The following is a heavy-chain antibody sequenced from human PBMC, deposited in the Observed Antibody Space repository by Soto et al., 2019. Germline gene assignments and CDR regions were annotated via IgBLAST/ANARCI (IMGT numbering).Heavy chain of an antibody. Sequence: GASVKVSCKASGYTFTGYHMHWVRQAPGQGLEWMGWINPNSGGTNYAQKFQGRVTMTRDTSISTAYMELSRLRSDDTAVYYCARNMRSTMIYYYGMDVWGQGTTVTVSS. CDR3: ARNMRSTMIYYYGMDV. J-gene: IGHJ6*02. V-gene: IGHV1-2*02. CDR2: INPNSGGT. D-gene: IGHD3-22*01. CDR1: GYTFTGYH.